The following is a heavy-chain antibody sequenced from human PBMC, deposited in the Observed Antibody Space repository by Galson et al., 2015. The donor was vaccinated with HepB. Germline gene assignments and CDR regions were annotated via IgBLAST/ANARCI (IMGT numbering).Heavy chain of an antibody. CDR3: ARDRWSSGWYGAFDI. CDR1: GFTFSSYS. CDR2: ISSSSSTI. D-gene: IGHD6-19*01. Sequence: SLRLSCAASGFTFSSYSMNWVRQAPGKGLEWVSYISSSSSTIYYADSVKGRFTISRDNAKNSLYLQMNSLRDEDTAVYYCARDRWSSGWYGAFDIWGQGTMVTVSS. J-gene: IGHJ3*02. V-gene: IGHV3-48*02.